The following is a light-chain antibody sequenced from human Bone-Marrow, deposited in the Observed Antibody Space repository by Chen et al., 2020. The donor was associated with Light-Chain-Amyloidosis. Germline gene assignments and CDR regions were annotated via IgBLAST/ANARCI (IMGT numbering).Light chain of an antibody. J-gene: IGLJ1*01. CDR2: DVS. V-gene: IGLV2-14*03. CDR1: SSDIGSYDY. Sequence: QSALTQPASVSGSPGQSITISCTGTSSDIGSYDYVSWYQRHPGEAPKLMIYDVSYRPSGISDRFADFKSANTASLTISGLQGEDEADYFCSLYIGSGTCVFESGTKVTVL. CDR3: SLYIGSGTCV.